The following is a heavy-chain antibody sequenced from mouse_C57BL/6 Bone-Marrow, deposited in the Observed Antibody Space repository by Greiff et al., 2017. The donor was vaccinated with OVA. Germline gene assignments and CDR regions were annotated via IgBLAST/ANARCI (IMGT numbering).Heavy chain of an antibody. Sequence: VKLVESEGGLVQPGSSMKLSCTASGFTFSDYYMAWVRQVPEKGLEWVANINYDGSSTYYLDSLKSRFIISRDNAKNILYLQMSSLKSEDTATYYCARGDYGSSYPYFDYWGQGTTLTVSS. J-gene: IGHJ2*01. CDR1: GFTFSDYY. CDR2: INYDGSST. V-gene: IGHV5-16*01. CDR3: ARGDYGSSYPYFDY. D-gene: IGHD1-1*01.